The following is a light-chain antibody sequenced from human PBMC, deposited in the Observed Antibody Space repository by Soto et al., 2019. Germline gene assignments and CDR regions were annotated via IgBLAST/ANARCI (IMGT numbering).Light chain of an antibody. CDR2: EVS. CDR3: SSYITTSNHL. J-gene: IGLJ1*01. Sequence: ALTQPASVSGSPGQSITISCTGTSSDVGGYNYVSWYQQHPGKAPKLMIYEVSDRPSGVSNRFSGSKSGNTASLTISGLQAEDEADYYCSSYITTSNHLFGNGTKVT. V-gene: IGLV2-14*01. CDR1: SSDVGGYNY.